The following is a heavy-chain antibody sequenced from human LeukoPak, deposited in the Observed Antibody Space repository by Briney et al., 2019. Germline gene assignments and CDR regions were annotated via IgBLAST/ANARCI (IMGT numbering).Heavy chain of an antibody. CDR1: GYTFTSYY. D-gene: IGHD6-13*01. CDR2: INPSGGST. V-gene: IGHV1-46*01. J-gene: IGHJ4*02. CDR3: ARARGIAANDRVYDY. Sequence: ASVKVSCKASGYTFTSYYMHWVRQAPGQGLEWMGIINPSGGSTSYAQKFQGRVTMTRDTSTRTVYMELSSLRSEDTAVYYCARARGIAANDRVYDYWGQGTLVTVSS.